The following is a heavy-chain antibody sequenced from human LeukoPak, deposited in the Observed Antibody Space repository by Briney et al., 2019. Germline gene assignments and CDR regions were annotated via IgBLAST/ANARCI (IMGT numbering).Heavy chain of an antibody. Sequence: GGSLRLSCAPSGFTFISSSMNSVRQAPGKGLEWVSYISSSSSTIYYADSVKGRFTISRDNAKNSLYLQMNSLRAEDTAVYYCARDLIAAAGRHWGQGTLVTVSS. J-gene: IGHJ4*02. V-gene: IGHV3-48*01. CDR1: GFTFISSS. CDR3: ARDLIAAAGRH. D-gene: IGHD6-13*01. CDR2: ISSSSSTI.